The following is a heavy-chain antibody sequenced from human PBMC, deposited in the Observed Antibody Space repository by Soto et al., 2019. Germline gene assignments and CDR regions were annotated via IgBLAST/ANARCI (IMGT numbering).Heavy chain of an antibody. CDR2: IKQDGSEK. V-gene: IGHV3-7*01. D-gene: IGHD3-22*01. CDR3: AREFGSSGYYVLGY. Sequence: GGSLRLSCAASGFIFNNYWMTWVRQAPGKGLEWVANIKQDGSEKYYVDSVKGRFTISRDNSKNTLYLQMNSLRAEDTAVYYCAREFGSSGYYVLGYWGQGTLVTVSS. J-gene: IGHJ4*02. CDR1: GFIFNNYW.